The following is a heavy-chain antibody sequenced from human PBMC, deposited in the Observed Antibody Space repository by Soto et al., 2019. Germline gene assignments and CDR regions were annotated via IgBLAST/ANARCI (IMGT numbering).Heavy chain of an antibody. D-gene: IGHD2-15*01. J-gene: IGHJ5*02. CDR3: ARQLLRAQNWFDP. Sequence: SETLSLTCAVYGGSFSGYYWSWIRQPPGKGLEWIGEINHSGSTNYNPSLKSRVTISVDTSENQFSLKLSSVTAADTAVYYCARQLLRAQNWFDPRGQGTLVTVSS. CDR2: INHSGST. CDR1: GGSFSGYY. V-gene: IGHV4-34*01.